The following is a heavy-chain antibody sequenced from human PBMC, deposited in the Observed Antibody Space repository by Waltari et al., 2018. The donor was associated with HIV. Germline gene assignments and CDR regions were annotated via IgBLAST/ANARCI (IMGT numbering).Heavy chain of an antibody. J-gene: IGHJ4*02. CDR3: ARARGYRSSTSCYVPFDY. CDR2: INPNSGGT. D-gene: IGHD2-2*01. Sequence: QVQLVQSGAEVKKPGASVKVSCKASGYTFTGSYMHWVRPAPGQGLEWMGWINPNSGGTNYAQKFQGRVTMTRDTSISTAYMELSRLRSDDTAVYYCARARGYRSSTSCYVPFDYWGQGTLVTVSS. V-gene: IGHV1-2*02. CDR1: GYTFTGSY.